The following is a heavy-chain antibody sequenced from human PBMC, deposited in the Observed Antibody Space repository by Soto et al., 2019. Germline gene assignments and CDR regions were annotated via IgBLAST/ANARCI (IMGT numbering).Heavy chain of an antibody. D-gene: IGHD1-26*01. V-gene: IGHV3-48*03. J-gene: IGHJ4*02. Sequence: AGGSLRLSCAASGFTFNAYEMNWVRQAPGRGLEWISYISASGSTIYYGDSVKGRFTISRDNAKDSLYLQMNSLRAEDTAVYYCATEMGATQGPFDNWGQGTLVTVSS. CDR1: GFTFNAYE. CDR3: ATEMGATQGPFDN. CDR2: ISASGSTI.